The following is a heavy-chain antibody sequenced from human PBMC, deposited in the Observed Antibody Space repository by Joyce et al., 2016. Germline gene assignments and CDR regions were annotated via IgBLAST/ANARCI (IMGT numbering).Heavy chain of an antibody. CDR1: GGPFRRVF. CDR3: ARSQWLAPLMY. CDR2: INNSEVT. D-gene: IGHD6-19*01. V-gene: IGHV4-34*01. Sequence: QVQLQQWGAGLLKPSETLSLTCAVSGGPFRRVFLTLVRQPPGKGLEWIGDINNSEVTSYNPSLKARETCSVDTYQSQFALKLTALSAADTAVYYCARSQWLAPLMYWGQGTPVTVSS. J-gene: IGHJ4*02.